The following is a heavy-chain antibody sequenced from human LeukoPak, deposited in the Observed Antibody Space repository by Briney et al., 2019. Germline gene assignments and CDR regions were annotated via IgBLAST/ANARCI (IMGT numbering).Heavy chain of an antibody. J-gene: IGHJ4*02. D-gene: IGHD3-10*01. CDR3: AKEHGSGSYYVGY. Sequence: PGGSLRLSCAATGFTFSSYAMSWVRQAPGKGLEWVSGISGSGGSTYYADSVKGRFTISRDNSKKTLYLQMKSLRAKDTAVYYCAKEHGSGSYYVGYWGQGTLVTVSS. V-gene: IGHV3-23*01. CDR2: ISGSGGST. CDR1: GFTFSSYA.